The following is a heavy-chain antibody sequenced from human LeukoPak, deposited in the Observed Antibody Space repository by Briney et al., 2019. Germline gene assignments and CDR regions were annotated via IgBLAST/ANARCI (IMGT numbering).Heavy chain of an antibody. D-gene: IGHD4-17*01. CDR3: AKVPQGTNYGY. CDR1: GFTVSSNY. Sequence: PGGSLRLSCAASGFTVSSNYMSWVRQAPGKGLEWVSTISRSGDSTYYGDSVKGRFTISRDNSKNTLYLHMDSLRAEDTAVYYCAKVPQGTNYGYWGQGTLVTVSS. J-gene: IGHJ4*02. CDR2: ISRSGDST. V-gene: IGHV3-23*01.